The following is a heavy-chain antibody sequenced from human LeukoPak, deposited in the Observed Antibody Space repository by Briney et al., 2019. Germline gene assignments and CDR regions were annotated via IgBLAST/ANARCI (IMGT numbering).Heavy chain of an antibody. J-gene: IGHJ4*02. D-gene: IGHD5-18*01. CDR1: GYTFTSYG. CDR3: ARDNSYGYDY. Sequence: GASVKVSCKASGYTFTSYGISWVRQAPGQGLEWMGRIIPIFGTANYAQKFQGRVTITTDESTSTAYMELSSLRSEDTAVYYCARDNSYGYDYWGQGTLVTVSS. V-gene: IGHV1-69*05. CDR2: IIPIFGTA.